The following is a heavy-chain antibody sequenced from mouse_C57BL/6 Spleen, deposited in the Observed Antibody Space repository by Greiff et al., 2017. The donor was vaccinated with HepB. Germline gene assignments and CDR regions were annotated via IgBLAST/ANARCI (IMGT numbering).Heavy chain of an antibody. Sequence: EVQLVESGPGMVKPSQSLSLTCTVPGYSITSGYDWHWIRHFPGNKLEWMGYISYSGSTNYNPSLKSRISITHDTSKNHFFLKLNSVTTEDTATYYGAREGVAGAYFDYWGQGTTLTVSS. CDR3: AREGVAGAYFDY. CDR1: GYSITSGYD. V-gene: IGHV3-1*01. D-gene: IGHD1-1*02. J-gene: IGHJ2*01. CDR2: ISYSGST.